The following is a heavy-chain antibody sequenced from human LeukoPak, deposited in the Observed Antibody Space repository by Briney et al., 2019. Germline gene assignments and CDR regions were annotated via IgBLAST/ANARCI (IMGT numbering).Heavy chain of an antibody. Sequence: GGSLRLSCAASGFTFSSYRMSWVRQAQGKGLEWVANIKQAGSETYYVDSVKGRFTISRDNAENSRYLQMDSLRAEDTAVYYCARARGFFDYWGQGTLVTVTS. CDR3: ARARGFFDY. CDR1: GFTFSSYR. D-gene: IGHD3-10*01. V-gene: IGHV3-7*01. CDR2: IKQAGSET. J-gene: IGHJ4*02.